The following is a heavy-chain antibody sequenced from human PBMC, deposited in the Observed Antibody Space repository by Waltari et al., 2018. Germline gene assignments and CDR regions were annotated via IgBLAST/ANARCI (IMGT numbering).Heavy chain of an antibody. V-gene: IGHV4-34*01. J-gene: IGHJ6*02. CDR2: INHSGST. CDR3: ARGSYYGSGSSPYYYYGMDV. Sequence: QVQLQQWGAGLLKPSETLSLTCAVYSGSFSGYYWNWIRQPPGKGLEWIGEINHSGSTNFNPSLKSRVTISIDTSKNQFSLNLTSVTAADTAVYYCARGSYYGSGSSPYYYYGMDVWGQGTTVTVSS. CDR1: SGSFSGYY. D-gene: IGHD3-10*01.